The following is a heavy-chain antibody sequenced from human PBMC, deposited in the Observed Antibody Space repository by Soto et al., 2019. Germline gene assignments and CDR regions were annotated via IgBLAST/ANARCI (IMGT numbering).Heavy chain of an antibody. J-gene: IGHJ6*02. Sequence: GSLRLSCGASGFSVKRYWMHWVRQAPGKGLVWLSRFGGDENYTDYADSVRGRFTISRDIAKNTIYLQMNSLRAEDTAVYYCGKGKELGVVRYGLDAWGQGTTVTVSS. CDR2: FGGDENYT. D-gene: IGHD3-3*01. V-gene: IGHV3-74*01. CDR1: GFSVKRYW. CDR3: GKGKELGVVRYGLDA.